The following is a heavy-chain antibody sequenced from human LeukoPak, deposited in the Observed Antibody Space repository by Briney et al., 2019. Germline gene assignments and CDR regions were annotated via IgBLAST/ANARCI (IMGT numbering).Heavy chain of an antibody. D-gene: IGHD4-11*01. CDR2: IYTSGST. V-gene: IGHV4-4*07. J-gene: IGHJ6*03. Sequence: SETLSLTCTVSGGSISRYYWSWIRQPAGKGLEWIGRIYTSGSTNYNPSLKSRVTMSVDTSKNQFSLKLSSVTAADTAVYYCARASYSNSYYYYYCMDVWGKGTTVTVSS. CDR3: ARASYSNSYYYYYCMDV. CDR1: GGSISRYY.